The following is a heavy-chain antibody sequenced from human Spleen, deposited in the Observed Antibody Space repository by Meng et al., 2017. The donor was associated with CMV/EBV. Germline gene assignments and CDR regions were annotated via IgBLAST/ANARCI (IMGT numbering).Heavy chain of an antibody. V-gene: IGHV3-23*01. D-gene: IGHD2-2*01. CDR1: GFTFSSYA. J-gene: IGHJ4*02. CDR3: AKAVCSTTTCSFDS. Sequence: GGSLRLSCAASGFTFSSYAMSWVRQALGRGLEWVSSISGSGGTTYSADSVEGRFIISRDNSENTLWLQMSSLRAEDTAVYYCAKAVCSTTTCSFDSWGQGTLVTVSS. CDR2: ISGSGGTT.